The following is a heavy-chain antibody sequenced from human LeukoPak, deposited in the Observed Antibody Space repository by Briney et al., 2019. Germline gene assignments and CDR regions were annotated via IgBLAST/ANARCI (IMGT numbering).Heavy chain of an antibody. CDR1: GGTFSSYA. CDR3: ASVDTGARVYYYYGMDV. V-gene: IGHV1-69*13. D-gene: IGHD5-18*01. J-gene: IGHJ6*02. Sequence: SVKVSCKASGGTFSSYAISWVRQAPGQGLEWMGGIIPIIGTANYAQKFQGRVTITADESTSTAYMELSSLRSEDTAVYYCASVDTGARVYYYYGMDVWGQGTTVTVSS. CDR2: IIPIIGTA.